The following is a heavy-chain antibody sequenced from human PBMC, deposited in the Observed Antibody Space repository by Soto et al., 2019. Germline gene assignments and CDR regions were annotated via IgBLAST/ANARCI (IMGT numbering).Heavy chain of an antibody. CDR1: GFTFSSYS. J-gene: IGHJ4*02. V-gene: IGHV3-21*01. Sequence: PGGSLRLSCAASGFTFSSYSMNWVRQAPGKGLEWVSSISSSSSYRYYADSVKGRFTISRDNAKNSLYLQMNSLRAEDTAVYYCARDKGSGNPYYFDHWGQGTLVTV. D-gene: IGHD3-3*01. CDR2: ISSSSSYR. CDR3: ARDKGSGNPYYFDH.